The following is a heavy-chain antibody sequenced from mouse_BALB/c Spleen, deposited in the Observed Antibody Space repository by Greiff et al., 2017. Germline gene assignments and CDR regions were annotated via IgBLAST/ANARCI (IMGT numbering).Heavy chain of an antibody. CDR2: IWGDGST. CDR1: GFSLTGYG. D-gene: IGHD1-2*01. Sequence: VQGVESGPGLVAPSQSLSITCTVSGFSLTGYGVNWVRQPPGKGLEWLGMIWGDGSTDYNSALKSRLSISKDNSKSQVFLKMNSLQTDDTARYYCARGNKDYGYYFDYWGQGTTLTVSS. V-gene: IGHV2-6-7*01. CDR3: ARGNKDYGYYFDY. J-gene: IGHJ2*01.